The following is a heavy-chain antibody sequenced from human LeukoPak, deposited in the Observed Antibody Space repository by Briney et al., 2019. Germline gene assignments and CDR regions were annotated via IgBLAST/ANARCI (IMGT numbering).Heavy chain of an antibody. CDR3: ARGRGGLRFYY. CDR2: IKHRGST. Sequence: SETPYLTCAVYGGSFSGHYWSWIRQPPGKGLEWVGEIKHRGSTNYNPSLKRRVTISVDPSKNQFSLKLSSVTAADTAGYYCARGRGGLRFYYWGQGTLVTVSS. V-gene: IGHV4-34*01. CDR1: GGSFSGHY. J-gene: IGHJ4*02. D-gene: IGHD5-12*01.